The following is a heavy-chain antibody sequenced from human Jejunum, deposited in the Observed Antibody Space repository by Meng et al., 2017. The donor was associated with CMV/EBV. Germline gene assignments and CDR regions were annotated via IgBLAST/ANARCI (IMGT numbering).Heavy chain of an antibody. Sequence: SGYTFTSYARTWVRQAPGQGLEWMGWINTDTRIPTYAQAFRGRFVFSLDTSVSTAYLQISSLEAADTAVYYCARPRGFCSDSNCYPDSWGQGTLVTVSS. V-gene: IGHV7-4-1*02. CDR1: GYTFTSYA. D-gene: IGHD2-15*01. CDR2: INTDTRIP. J-gene: IGHJ5*01. CDR3: ARPRGFCSDSNCYPDS.